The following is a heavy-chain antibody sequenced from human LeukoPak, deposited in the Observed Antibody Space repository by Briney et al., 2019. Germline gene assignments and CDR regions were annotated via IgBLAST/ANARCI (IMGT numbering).Heavy chain of an antibody. D-gene: IGHD2-21*01. J-gene: IGHJ3*02. CDR1: GYTFTGYY. CDR2: INPNSGGT. V-gene: IGHV1-2*02. CDR3: ARANVFTHAFDI. Sequence: ASVKVSSKASGYTFTGYYMHWVRQAPGQGLEWMGWINPNSGGTNYAQKFQGRVTMTRDTSISTAYMELSRLRSDDTAVYYCARANVFTHAFDIWGQGTMVTVSS.